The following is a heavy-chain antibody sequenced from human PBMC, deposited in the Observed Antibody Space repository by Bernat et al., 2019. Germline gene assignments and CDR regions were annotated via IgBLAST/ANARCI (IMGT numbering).Heavy chain of an antibody. V-gene: IGHV3-9*01. CDR1: GFTFDDYA. D-gene: IGHD2-15*01. CDR2: ISWNSGRI. J-gene: IGHJ4*02. CDR3: AKGPYCSGGSCYSNSFDY. Sequence: EVQLVESGGGLVQPGRSLRLSCAASGFTFDDYAMHWVRQAPGKGLEWVSGISWNSGRIVYAGSGKGRFTISRDNAKNSLYLQINGLRAEDTALYYCAKGPYCSGGSCYSNSFDYWGQGTLVTVSS.